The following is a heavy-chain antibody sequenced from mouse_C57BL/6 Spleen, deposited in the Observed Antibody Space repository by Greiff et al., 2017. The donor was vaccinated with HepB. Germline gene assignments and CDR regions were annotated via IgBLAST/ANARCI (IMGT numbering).Heavy chain of an antibody. CDR1: GYSFTGYY. Sequence: VQLKQSGPELVKPGASVKISCKASGYSFTGYYMHWVKQSSEKSLEWIGEINPSTGGTSYNQKFKGKATLTVDKSSSTAYMQLKSLTSEDSAVYYCARWGMVTTKEYFDYWGQGTTLTVSS. CDR2: INPSTGGT. CDR3: ARWGMVTTKEYFDY. D-gene: IGHD2-2*01. J-gene: IGHJ2*01. V-gene: IGHV1-43*01.